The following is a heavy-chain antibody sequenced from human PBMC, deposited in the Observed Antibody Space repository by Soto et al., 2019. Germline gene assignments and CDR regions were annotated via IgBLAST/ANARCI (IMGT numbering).Heavy chain of an antibody. CDR3: ARAGTSVVVPAAIQFPHIDY. CDR2: INPSGGST. J-gene: IGHJ4*02. CDR1: GYTFNSYF. V-gene: IGHV1-46*02. D-gene: IGHD2-2*02. Sequence: ASVKVSCKASGYTFNSYFMHSVRQAPGQGLEWMGVINPSGGSTSYAQKFLGRVTMTRDTSTSTVYMELSSLRSEDTAVYYCARAGTSVVVPAAIQFPHIDYWGQGTLVTVSS.